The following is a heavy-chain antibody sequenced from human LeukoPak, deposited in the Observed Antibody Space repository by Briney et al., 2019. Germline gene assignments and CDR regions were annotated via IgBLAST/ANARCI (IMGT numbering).Heavy chain of an antibody. CDR3: ARGYSSSSEVNWLDP. CDR2: IYPGNSDT. V-gene: IGHV5-51*01. CDR1: GYSFTSHW. Sequence: GESLKISCKASGYSFTSHWIAWVRQMPGKGLEWMGIIYPGNSDTRYSPSFQGQVTFSADKSTDTAYLLWNSLKASDTAIYYCARGYSSSSEVNWLDPWGQGTLVTVS. D-gene: IGHD6-6*01. J-gene: IGHJ5*02.